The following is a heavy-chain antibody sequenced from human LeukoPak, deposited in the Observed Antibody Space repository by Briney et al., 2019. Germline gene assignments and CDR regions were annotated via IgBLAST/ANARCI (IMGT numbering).Heavy chain of an antibody. D-gene: IGHD5-24*01. Sequence: ASVKVSCKASGYTFTGHYMHWVRQAPGQGLEWMGWINPNSGGTNYAQKFQGRVTMTRDTSISTAYMELSRLRSDDTAVYYCARDREEDGYNFVDYWGQGTLVTVSS. CDR2: INPNSGGT. V-gene: IGHV1-2*02. CDR1: GYTFTGHY. CDR3: ARDREEDGYNFVDY. J-gene: IGHJ4*02.